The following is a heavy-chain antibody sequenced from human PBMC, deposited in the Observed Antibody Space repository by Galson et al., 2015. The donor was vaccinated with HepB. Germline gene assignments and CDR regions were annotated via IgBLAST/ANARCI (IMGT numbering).Heavy chain of an antibody. CDR2: IRERGGGT. Sequence: SLRLSCAASGFTFTTHAVSWVRQAPGKGLEWVSTIRERGGGTYYADSVKGRVTISRDNSKNTVYLDMNNLRAADTATYYCARQTSGYNSGRAPNFDYWGQGTLVTASS. CDR3: ARQTSGYNSGRAPNFDY. V-gene: IGHV3-23*01. D-gene: IGHD6-19*01. CDR1: GFTFTTHA. J-gene: IGHJ4*02.